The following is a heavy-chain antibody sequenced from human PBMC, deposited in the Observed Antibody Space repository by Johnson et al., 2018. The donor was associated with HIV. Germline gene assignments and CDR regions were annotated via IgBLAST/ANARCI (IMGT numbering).Heavy chain of an antibody. CDR1: GFTFSSYG. D-gene: IGHD6-19*01. CDR3: AKEASGWYHAGDAFDI. J-gene: IGHJ3*02. Sequence: VQLVESGGGVVQPGRSLRLSCAASGFTFSSYGMHWVRQAPGKGLEWVAVISYDGSNKYYADSVKGRFTISRDNSKNTLYLQMNSLRAEDTAVYYCAKEASGWYHAGDAFDIWGQGTMVTVSS. V-gene: IGHV3-30*18. CDR2: ISYDGSNK.